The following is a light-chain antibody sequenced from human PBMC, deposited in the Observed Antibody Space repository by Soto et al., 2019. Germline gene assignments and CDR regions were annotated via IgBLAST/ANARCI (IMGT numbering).Light chain of an antibody. CDR2: GAS. V-gene: IGKV3-15*01. Sequence: EVSITQSPATLSVSPWERVTLSCMASQSVGNHLAWYQQNPGQAPRLLIHGASTRATGIPARFSGSGSGTEFTLTISSLQSEDFAVSYCQQQSDWPRAFGQGTKVDI. J-gene: IGKJ1*01. CDR1: QSVGNH. CDR3: QQQSDWPRA.